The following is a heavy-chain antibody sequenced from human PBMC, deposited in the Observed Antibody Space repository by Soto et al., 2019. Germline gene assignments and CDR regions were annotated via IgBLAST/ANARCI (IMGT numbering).Heavy chain of an antibody. CDR1: GGSFPSDT. V-gene: IGHV1-69*01. Sequence: QVQLMQSGAEVKKPGSSVKVSCKASGGSFPSDTISWVRQAPGQGLEWLGGIVPVFGTPNHAQKFQGRVTISADGSTHTAYMELTSLRPEDTAVYYCTRPSSGYYHDAFDMWGQGTLVTVSS. J-gene: IGHJ3*02. CDR3: TRPSSGYYHDAFDM. D-gene: IGHD3-22*01. CDR2: IVPVFGTP.